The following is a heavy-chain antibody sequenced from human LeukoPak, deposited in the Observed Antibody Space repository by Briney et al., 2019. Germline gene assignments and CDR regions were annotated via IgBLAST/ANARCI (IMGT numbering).Heavy chain of an antibody. CDR3: ARRRGGFDY. V-gene: IGHV3-48*03. D-gene: IGHD3-10*01. J-gene: IGHJ4*02. CDR2: ISSGGNTI. Sequence: GGSLRLSCAASGFTFSSYEMNWVRQAPGKGLEWVSSISSGGNTIYYADSVKGRFTISRDNAKNSLYLQMHSLRAKDTATYYCARRRGGFDYWGQGTLVTVSS. CDR1: GFTFSSYE.